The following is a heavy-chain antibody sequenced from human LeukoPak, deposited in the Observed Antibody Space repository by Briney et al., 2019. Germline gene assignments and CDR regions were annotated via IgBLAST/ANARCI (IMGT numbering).Heavy chain of an antibody. D-gene: IGHD6-19*01. J-gene: IGHJ5*02. V-gene: IGHV4-4*07. Sequence: PSETLSLTCTVSGGSISSSYWSWIRQPAGKGLEWIGRIFTSGTTEYNPSLKSRVTMSVDTSKSQFSLKLTSVTAADTAVYYCARDFGFGSAWGQGALVTVSS. CDR3: ARDFGFGSA. CDR1: GGSISSSY. CDR2: IFTSGTT.